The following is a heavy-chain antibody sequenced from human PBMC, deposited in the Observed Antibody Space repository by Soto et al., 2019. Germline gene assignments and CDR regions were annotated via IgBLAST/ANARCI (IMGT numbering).Heavy chain of an antibody. Sequence: PSETISLTCSVSGAPINSANWSVWVRQPPGKGLEWIGEIYHIGSTTYNPSLTSRATISVDKSKNQYSLIVTSVTAADTAVYYCAKRYDFWSGRWYGLGVWGQGTTVTVSS. CDR3: AKRYDFWSGRWYGLGV. CDR1: GAPINSANW. CDR2: IYHIGST. D-gene: IGHD3-3*01. J-gene: IGHJ6*02. V-gene: IGHV4-4*02.